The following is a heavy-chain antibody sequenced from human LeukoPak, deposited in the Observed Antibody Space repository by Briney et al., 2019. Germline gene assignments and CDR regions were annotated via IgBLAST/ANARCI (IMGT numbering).Heavy chain of an antibody. J-gene: IGHJ4*02. CDR2: IYSGGNT. Sequence: PGGSLRLSCAASGFTVSTNYMSWVRQAPGRGLEWVSVIYSGGNTYYADSVKGRFTISRDNSKNTLYLQMNSLRAEDTAVYYCARDSGTTVGYFDYWVQGTLVTVSS. CDR1: GFTVSTNY. D-gene: IGHD4-23*01. CDR3: ARDSGTTVGYFDY. V-gene: IGHV3-66*01.